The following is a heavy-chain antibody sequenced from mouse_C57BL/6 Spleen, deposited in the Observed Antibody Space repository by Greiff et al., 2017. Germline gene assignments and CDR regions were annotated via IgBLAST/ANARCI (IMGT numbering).Heavy chain of an antibody. CDR3: ARRRNYGLYAMDD. CDR1: GYTFTSYW. V-gene: IGHV1-64*01. CDR2: IHPNSGST. D-gene: IGHD1-2*01. J-gene: IGHJ4*01. Sequence: QVQLQQPGAELVKPGASVKLSCKASGYTFTSYWMHWVKQRPGQGLTWIGMIHPNSGSTNYNEKFKSKATLTVDKSSSTAYMQLSSLTSEDSAVYYCARRRNYGLYAMDDWGQGTSVTVSS.